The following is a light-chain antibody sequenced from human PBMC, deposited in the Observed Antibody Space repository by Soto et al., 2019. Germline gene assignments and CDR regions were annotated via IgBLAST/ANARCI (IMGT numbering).Light chain of an antibody. V-gene: IGKV1-12*01. CDR3: QQFNNYPLT. J-gene: IGKJ4*01. CDR1: HDISSW. Sequence: DIQMTQSPSSVSASVGDRVTITCRASHDISSWLAWYQQKPGKAPKLLIYAASSLQSGVPLRFSGSGSGTDFTLTISSLQPEDFATYYCQQFNNYPLTFGGGTKVDIK. CDR2: AAS.